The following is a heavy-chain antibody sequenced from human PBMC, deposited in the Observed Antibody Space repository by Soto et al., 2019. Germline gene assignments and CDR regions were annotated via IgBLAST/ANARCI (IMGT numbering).Heavy chain of an antibody. CDR2: IYPGDSDI. V-gene: IGHV5-51*01. CDR3: ARHIGFGVIGAGGHLSYDGMDV. Sequence: PGESLKISCKGFGYSFTTYWIGWVRQMPGKGLEWMGIIYPGDSDIRYSPSFQGQVTISADKSIGTAYLQWSSLKASDTAMYYCARHIGFGVIGAGGHLSYDGMDVWGQGTTVTVSS. D-gene: IGHD3-3*01. J-gene: IGHJ6*02. CDR1: GYSFTTYW.